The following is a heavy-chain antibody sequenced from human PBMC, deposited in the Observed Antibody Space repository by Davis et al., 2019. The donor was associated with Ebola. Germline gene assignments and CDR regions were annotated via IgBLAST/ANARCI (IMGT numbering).Heavy chain of an antibody. CDR1: GYTFTSYA. CDR2: INTNTGDP. D-gene: IGHD6-19*01. CDR3: ARVMRFIAVAGNNWFDT. Sequence: ASVKVSCKASGYTFTSYAMNWVRQAPGQGLEWMGWINTNTGDPTYAQGFTGRFVFSLDTSVSTAYLQISSLKAEDTAVYYCARVMRFIAVAGNNWFDTWGQGTLVTVSS. J-gene: IGHJ5*02. V-gene: IGHV7-4-1*02.